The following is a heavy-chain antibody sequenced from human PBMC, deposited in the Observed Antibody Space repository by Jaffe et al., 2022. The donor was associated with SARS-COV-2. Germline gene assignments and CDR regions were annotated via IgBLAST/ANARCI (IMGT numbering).Heavy chain of an antibody. J-gene: IGHJ4*02. CDR1: GFTFSSYW. D-gene: IGHD2-15*01. V-gene: IGHV3-7*01. Sequence: EVQLVESGGGLVQPGGSLRLSCAASGFTFSSYWMSWVRQAPGKGLEWVANIKQDGSEKYYVDSVKGRFTISRDNAKNSLYLQMNSLRAEDTAVYYCASALGYCSGGSCYGYWGQGTLVTVSS. CDR3: ASALGYCSGGSCYGY. CDR2: IKQDGSEK.